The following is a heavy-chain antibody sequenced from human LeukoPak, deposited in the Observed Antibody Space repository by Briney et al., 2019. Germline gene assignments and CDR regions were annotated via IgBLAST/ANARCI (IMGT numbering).Heavy chain of an antibody. Sequence: SETLSLTCAVYGGSFSGYYWSWIRQPPGKGLEWIGEINHSGSTNYNPSLKSRVTISVDTSKNQFSLKLSSVTAADTAVYYCATGRFYSYGYWWFDPWGQGTLVTVSS. CDR3: ATGRFYSYGYWWFDP. D-gene: IGHD5-18*01. V-gene: IGHV4-34*01. CDR2: INHSGST. CDR1: GGSFSGYY. J-gene: IGHJ5*02.